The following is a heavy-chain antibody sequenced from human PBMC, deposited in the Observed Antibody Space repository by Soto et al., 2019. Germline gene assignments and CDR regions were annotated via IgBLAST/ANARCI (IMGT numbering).Heavy chain of an antibody. J-gene: IGHJ5*02. CDR3: AKEGGAYSSVWYNWFVP. CDR1: RFTFSSYA. V-gene: IGHV3-23*01. D-gene: IGHD6-19*01. Sequence: GGTPRLSCAASRFTFSSYAMSWVRQAPGKGLEWGSGISGSGGSTYYADSVKGRFTISRDNSKNTLYLQMNSLRAEDTAVYYCAKEGGAYSSVWYNWFVPWCQGT. CDR2: ISGSGGST.